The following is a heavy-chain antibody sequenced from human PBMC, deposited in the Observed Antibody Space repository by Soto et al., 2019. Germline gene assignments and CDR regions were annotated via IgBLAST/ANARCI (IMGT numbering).Heavy chain of an antibody. V-gene: IGHV4-59*01. CDR2: IYYSGST. CDR1: GGSISSYY. J-gene: IGHJ4*02. CDR3: AALRGTLGSQSFDY. Sequence: QVQLQESGPGLVKPSETLSLTCTVSGGSISSYYWSWIRQPPGKGLEWIGYIYYSGSTNYNPSLKSRVTRSVDTSKNQFSLKLSSVTAADTAVYYCAALRGTLGSQSFDYWGQGTLVTVSS. D-gene: IGHD3-16*01.